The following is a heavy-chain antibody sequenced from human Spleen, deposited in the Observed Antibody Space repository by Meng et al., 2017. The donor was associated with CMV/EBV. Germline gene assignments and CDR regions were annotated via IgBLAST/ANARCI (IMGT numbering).Heavy chain of an antibody. CDR2: INPNNGDT. V-gene: IGHV1-2*02. J-gene: IGHJ5*02. D-gene: IGHD2/OR15-2a*01. Sequence: VSCRTSGYRFSEKYIHWVRQAPGLGLEWMGWINPNNGDTKYAQKFHGSVTLTRDTSITTAYMEVKRLRADDTAIYYCVRDLFYFVDHWGQGTLVTVSS. CDR1: GYRFSEKY. CDR3: VRDLFYFVDH.